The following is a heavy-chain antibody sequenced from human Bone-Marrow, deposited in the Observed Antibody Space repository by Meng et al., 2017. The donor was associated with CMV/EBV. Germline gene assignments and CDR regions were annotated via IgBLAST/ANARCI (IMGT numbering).Heavy chain of an antibody. Sequence: CTVSGGSVSRGSYYWSWIRPPPGKGLEWIGYIYYSGSTNYNPSLKSRVTISVDTSKNQFSLKLGSVTAADTAVYYCASGRLPAASVDYWGQGTLVTVSS. CDR1: GGSVSRGSYY. V-gene: IGHV4-61*01. CDR2: IYYSGST. D-gene: IGHD2-2*01. J-gene: IGHJ4*02. CDR3: ASGRLPAASVDY.